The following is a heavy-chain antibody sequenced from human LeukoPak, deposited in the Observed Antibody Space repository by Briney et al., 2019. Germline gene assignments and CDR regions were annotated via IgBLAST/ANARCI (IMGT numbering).Heavy chain of an antibody. V-gene: IGHV3-23*01. J-gene: IGHJ4*02. D-gene: IGHD3-10*01. CDR3: AKDRPWEVWFGELVLFDY. CDR2: ISGSGGST. Sequence: GGSLRLSCAASGFTFSSYGMSWVRQAPGKGLEWVSAISGSGGSTYYADSVKGRFTISRDNSKNTLYLQMNSLRAEDTAIYYCAKDRPWEVWFGELVLFDYWGQGTLVTVSS. CDR1: GFTFSSYG.